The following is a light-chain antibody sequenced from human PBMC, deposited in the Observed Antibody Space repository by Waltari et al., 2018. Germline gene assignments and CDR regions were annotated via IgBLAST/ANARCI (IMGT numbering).Light chain of an antibody. V-gene: IGLV8-61*01. CDR3: ALYMGSCIWV. CDR1: PGSVSSTSC. J-gene: IGLJ3*02. CDR2: KIS. Sequence: QIAVNQEPSLSVSPGGTVTLTCALSPGSVSSTSCGSWYQQTPGQTPRTLVYKISTLSAGVPDPFSGSMLGNKAALSISGAQAEDESDYYCALYMGSCIWVFGVGTKLTVL.